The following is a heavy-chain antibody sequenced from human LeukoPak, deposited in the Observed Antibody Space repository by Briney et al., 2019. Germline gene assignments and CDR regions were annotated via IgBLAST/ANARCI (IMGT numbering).Heavy chain of an antibody. Sequence: PSETLSLTCTVSGGFISSSSYYWGWIRPPPGKGLEWIGSIYYSGSTYYNPSLKSRVTISVDTAKNQFSLKLSSVTAADTAVYYCARLRSTMILATRDPFDYWGQGTLVTVSS. CDR2: IYYSGST. CDR3: ARLRSTMILATRDPFDY. CDR1: GGFISSSSYY. D-gene: IGHD3-22*01. J-gene: IGHJ4*01. V-gene: IGHV4-39*07.